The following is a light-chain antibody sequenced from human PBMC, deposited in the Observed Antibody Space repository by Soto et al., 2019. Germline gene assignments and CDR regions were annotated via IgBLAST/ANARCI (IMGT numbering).Light chain of an antibody. J-gene: IGLJ3*02. CDR3: CSYAGSNTWV. CDR2: EGS. CDR1: SSDVGSYTL. V-gene: IGLV2-23*01. Sequence: QSVLTQPASVSGSPGQSITISCTGTSSDVGSYTLVSWYQQHPGKAPKLMIYEGSKRPSGVSNRFSGSKSGNSASLTISGLQAEDEADYYCCSYAGSNTWVFGGGTKLTVL.